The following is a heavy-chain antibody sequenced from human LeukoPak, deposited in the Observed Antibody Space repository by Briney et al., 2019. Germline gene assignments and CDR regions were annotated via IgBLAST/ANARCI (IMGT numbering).Heavy chain of an antibody. V-gene: IGHV1-2*02. D-gene: IGHD3-22*01. CDR3: ARPRQKCFYYDSSGKGCWFDP. J-gene: IGHJ5*02. CDR2: INPNSGGT. Sequence: GASVKVSCKASGYTFTGYYMHWVRQAPGQGLEWMGWINPNSGGTNYAQKFQGRVTMTRDTSISTAYMELSRLRSDDTAVYYCARPRQKCFYYDSSGKGCWFDPWGQGTLVTVSS. CDR1: GYTFTGYY.